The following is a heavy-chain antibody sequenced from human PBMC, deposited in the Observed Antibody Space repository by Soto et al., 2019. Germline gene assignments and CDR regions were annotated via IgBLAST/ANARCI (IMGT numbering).Heavy chain of an antibody. D-gene: IGHD1-26*01. CDR3: ARVPQPVGGPDDY. CDR2: ISSSSSTI. J-gene: IGHJ4*02. CDR1: GFTFSSYS. V-gene: IGHV3-48*02. Sequence: EVQLVESGGGLVQPGGSLRLSCAASGFTFSSYSMNWVRQAPGKGLEWVSYISSSSSTIYYADSVRGRFTISRDNAKNSLYLQMNSLRDEDTAVYYCARVPQPVGGPDDYWGQGTLVTVSS.